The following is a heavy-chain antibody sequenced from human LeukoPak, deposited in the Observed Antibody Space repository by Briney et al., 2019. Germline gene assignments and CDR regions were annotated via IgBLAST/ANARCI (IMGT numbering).Heavy chain of an antibody. V-gene: IGHV4-4*02. CDR3: ARVPYSSSWPGFDP. D-gene: IGHD6-13*01. J-gene: IGHJ5*02. CDR2: IYHSGST. CDR1: GGSISSSNW. Sequence: SETLSLTCAVSGGSISSSNWWSWVRQPPGKGLEWIGEIYHSGSTNYNPSLKSRVTLSVDKSKNQFSLKLSSVTAADTAVYYCARVPYSSSWPGFDPWGQGTLVTVSS.